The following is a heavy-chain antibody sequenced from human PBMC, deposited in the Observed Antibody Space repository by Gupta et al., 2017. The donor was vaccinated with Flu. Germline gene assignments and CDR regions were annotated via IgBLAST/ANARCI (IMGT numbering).Heavy chain of an antibody. J-gene: IGHJ4*02. CDR1: GFTFSSYG. CDR3: AKDLGGDGFDY. Sequence: QVQLVESGGGVVQPGRSLRLSCAASGFTFSSYGMHWVRQAPGKGLEWVAVISYDGSNKYYADSVKGRVTISRDNSKNTLYLQMNSLRAEDTAVYYCAKDLGGDGFDYWGQGTLVTVSS. V-gene: IGHV3-30*18. CDR2: ISYDGSNK. D-gene: IGHD3-16*01.